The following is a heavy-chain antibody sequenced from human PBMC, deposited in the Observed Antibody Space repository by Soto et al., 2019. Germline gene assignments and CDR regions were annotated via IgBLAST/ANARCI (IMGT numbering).Heavy chain of an antibody. Sequence: GGSLRLSCAASGFTFSSYAMSWVRQAPGKGLEWVSAISGSGGSTYYADSVKGRLTISRDNSKNTLYLQMNSLRAEDTAVYYCATQSRYSSSWYGYWGQGTLVTVSS. CDR3: ATQSRYSSSWYGY. J-gene: IGHJ4*02. D-gene: IGHD6-13*01. CDR2: ISGSGGST. CDR1: GFTFSSYA. V-gene: IGHV3-23*01.